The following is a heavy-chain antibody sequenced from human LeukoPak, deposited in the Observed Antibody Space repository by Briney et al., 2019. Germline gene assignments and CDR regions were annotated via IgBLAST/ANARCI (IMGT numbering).Heavy chain of an antibody. CDR2: IYYSGST. CDR1: GGSISSYY. D-gene: IGHD2-21*02. V-gene: IGHV4-59*01. Sequence: SETLSLTCTVSGGSISSYYWSWIWQPPGKGLEWIGYIYYSGSTNYNPSLKSRVTISVDTSKNQFSLKLSSVTAADTAVYYCARQHIVVVTASESWFDPWGQGTLVTVSS. J-gene: IGHJ5*02. CDR3: ARQHIVVVTASESWFDP.